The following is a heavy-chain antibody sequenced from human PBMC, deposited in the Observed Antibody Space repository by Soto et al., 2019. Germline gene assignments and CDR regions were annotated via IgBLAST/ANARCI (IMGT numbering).Heavy chain of an antibody. CDR3: ARVGTVTGHYGMDV. CDR1: GFTFSDHY. D-gene: IGHD4-4*01. Sequence: EVQLVESGGGLVQPGGSLRLSCAASGFTFSDHYMDWVRQAPGKGPEWVGRTRNKASRYTTEYAASVKGRFTISRDDLKNALYVQMNSLKSEDTAVYYCARVGTVTGHYGMDVWGPGTTVSVSS. CDR2: TRNKASRYTT. J-gene: IGHJ6*02. V-gene: IGHV3-72*01.